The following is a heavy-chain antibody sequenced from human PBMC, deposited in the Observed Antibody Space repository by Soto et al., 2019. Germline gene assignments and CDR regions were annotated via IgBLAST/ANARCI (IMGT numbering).Heavy chain of an antibody. Sequence: PSETLSLTCAVYGGSFSGYYWSWIRQPPGKGLEWIGYIYHSGSTNYNPSLKSRVTISVDTSKNQFSLKLSSVTAADTAVYYCARVTLGYCSSTSCPSEYAFDIWGQGTMVT. D-gene: IGHD2-2*01. CDR2: IYHSGST. J-gene: IGHJ3*02. V-gene: IGHV4-34*01. CDR3: ARVTLGYCSSTSCPSEYAFDI. CDR1: GGSFSGYY.